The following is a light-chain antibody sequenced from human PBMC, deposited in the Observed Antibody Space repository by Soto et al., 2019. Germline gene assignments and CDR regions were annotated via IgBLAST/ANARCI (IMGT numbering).Light chain of an antibody. CDR2: GAS. CDR3: QQYYNWPRT. Sequence: EVVLTQSPGTLSLSPGERATLSCRASQSVGGSYLAWYQQKPGQAPRLLTYGASTRATGIPARFSGSGSGTEFTLTISSLQPEDFAVYYCQQYYNWPRTFGQGTKVDIK. V-gene: IGKV3-15*01. J-gene: IGKJ1*01. CDR1: QSVGGSY.